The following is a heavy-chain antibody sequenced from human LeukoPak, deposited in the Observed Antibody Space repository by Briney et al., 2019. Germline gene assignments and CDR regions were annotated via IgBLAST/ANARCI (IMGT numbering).Heavy chain of an antibody. J-gene: IGHJ3*02. D-gene: IGHD3-16*01. CDR3: ARDNRGERTPGWGYGGFDI. Sequence: ASVKVSFKASGYTFAKFYIHWVRQAPGQGLEWMGIINPSGGTTSYAQKFQGRASMTRDTSTSTVYMELSSLRSEDTAVYYCARDNRGERTPGWGYGGFDIWGQGTMVSVSS. V-gene: IGHV1-46*01. CDR2: INPSGGTT. CDR1: GYTFAKFY.